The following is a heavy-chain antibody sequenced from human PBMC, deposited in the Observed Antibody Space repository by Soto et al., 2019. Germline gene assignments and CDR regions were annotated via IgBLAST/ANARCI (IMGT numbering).Heavy chain of an antibody. Sequence: SETLSLTCTVSGGSISSYYWSWIRQPPGKGLEWIGYIYYSGSTNYNPSLKSRVTISVDTSKNQFSLKLSSVTAADTAVYYCARVYGDCFDYWGQGTLVTVSS. J-gene: IGHJ4*02. V-gene: IGHV4-59*01. CDR1: GGSISSYY. D-gene: IGHD4-17*01. CDR2: IYYSGST. CDR3: ARVYGDCFDY.